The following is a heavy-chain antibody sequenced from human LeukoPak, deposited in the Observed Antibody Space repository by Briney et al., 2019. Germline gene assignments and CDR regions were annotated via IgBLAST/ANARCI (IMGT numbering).Heavy chain of an antibody. CDR1: GYTFTSYA. CDR2: INAGNGNT. V-gene: IGHV1-3*01. D-gene: IGHD3-3*01. J-gene: IGHJ5*02. Sequence: ASVKVSCKASGYTFTSYAMHWVRQAPGQRLEWMGWINAGNGNTKYSQKFQRRVTITRDTSASTAYMELSSLRSEDTAVYYCARDRFTYYDFWSGYEFDPWGQGTLVTVSS. CDR3: ARDRFTYYDFWSGYEFDP.